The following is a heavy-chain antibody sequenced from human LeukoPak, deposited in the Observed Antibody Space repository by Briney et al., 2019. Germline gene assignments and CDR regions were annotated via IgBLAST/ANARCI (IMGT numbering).Heavy chain of an antibody. CDR3: ARQRRGYCSSTSCLNWFDP. Sequence: PSETLSLTCTVSGGSISSYYWSWIRQPPGKGLEWIGYIHYSGSTNYNPSLKSRVTISVDTSKNQFSLKLSSVTAADTAVYYCARQRRGYCSSTSCLNWFDPWGQGTLVTVSS. D-gene: IGHD2-2*01. CDR1: GGSISSYY. J-gene: IGHJ5*02. V-gene: IGHV4-59*08. CDR2: IHYSGST.